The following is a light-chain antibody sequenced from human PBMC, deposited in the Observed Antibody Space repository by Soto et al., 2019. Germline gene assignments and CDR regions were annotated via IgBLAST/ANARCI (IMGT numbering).Light chain of an antibody. CDR3: QXXXXXXS. CDR1: QSISSY. J-gene: IGKJ1*01. Sequence: DIQMTQSPSSLSASXXXXXXXXXRASQSISSYLNWYQQKPGKAPKLLXXAASXXXXVVXSRFSGSGSGTDFTLTISSLQPEDFATYYCQXXXXXXSFGQGTKVDIK. CDR2: AAS. V-gene: IGKV1-39*01.